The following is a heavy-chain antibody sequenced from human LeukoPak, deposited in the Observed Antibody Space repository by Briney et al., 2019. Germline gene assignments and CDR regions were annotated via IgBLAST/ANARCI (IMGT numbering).Heavy chain of an antibody. V-gene: IGHV5-51*01. D-gene: IGHD2-21*02. CDR3: ASRTANMGTAFDI. CDR2: IYPADSDT. J-gene: IGHJ3*02. Sequence: GESLKISCKDSGYRFTSSWIGWVRQMPGKGLEWMGVIYPADSDTRYSPSFEGQVTISADKSNSTAYLQWSSLKASDTAVYYCASRTANMGTAFDIWGQGTMVTVSS. CDR1: GYRFTSSW.